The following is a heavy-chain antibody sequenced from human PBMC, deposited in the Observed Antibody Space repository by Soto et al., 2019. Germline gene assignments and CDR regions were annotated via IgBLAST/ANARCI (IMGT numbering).Heavy chain of an antibody. V-gene: IGHV1-18*01. CDR2: ISTYNGNT. CDR3: ARGPTDYYDNSANYFLDY. CDR1: GYPFITYG. Sequence: QVQLVQSGAEVKKPGASVRVSCKASGYPFITYGVGWVRRAPGQGFVCRGGISTYNGNTRYAERLQGRVTMTTDTTTNTAYMELRNLRSDDTAVYYCARGPTDYYDNSANYFLDYWGQGTLVTVSS. D-gene: IGHD3-22*01. J-gene: IGHJ4*02.